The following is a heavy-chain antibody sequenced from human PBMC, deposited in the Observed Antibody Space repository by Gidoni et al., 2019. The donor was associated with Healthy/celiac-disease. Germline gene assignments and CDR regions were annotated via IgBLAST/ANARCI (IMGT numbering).Heavy chain of an antibody. CDR2: IYYRGST. Sequence: QLQLQESGPGLAKPPETLSLTCTVSGGSISSSSYYWGWIRQPPGKGLEWIGSIYYRGSTYYNPSLKSRVTISVDTSKNQFSLKLSSVTAADTAVYYCASGIGDYYDSSGYYLWGQGTLVTVSS. CDR3: ASGIGDYYDSSGYYL. D-gene: IGHD3-22*01. CDR1: GGSISSSSYY. V-gene: IGHV4-39*01. J-gene: IGHJ4*02.